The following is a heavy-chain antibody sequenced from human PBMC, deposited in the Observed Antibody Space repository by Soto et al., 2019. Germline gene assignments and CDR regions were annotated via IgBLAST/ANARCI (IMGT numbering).Heavy chain of an antibody. V-gene: IGHV3-33*01. Sequence: QVQLVESGGGVVQPGRSLRLSCAASGFTFSSYGMHWVRQAPGKGLEWVAVIWYDGSNKYYADSVKGRFTISRDNSKNTLYLQMNSLRAEDTAVYYCARDSYDYGDYDFDYWGQGTLVTVSS. CDR3: ARDSYDYGDYDFDY. CDR2: IWYDGSNK. J-gene: IGHJ4*02. CDR1: GFTFSSYG. D-gene: IGHD4-17*01.